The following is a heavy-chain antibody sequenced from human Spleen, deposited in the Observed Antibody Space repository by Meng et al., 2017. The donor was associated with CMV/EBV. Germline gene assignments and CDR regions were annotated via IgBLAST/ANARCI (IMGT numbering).Heavy chain of an antibody. Sequence: ASVKVSCKASGYNFTGYYMHWVRQAPGQGLEWMGWINPNSGGTNYAQKFEGRVTMTGDTSITTGYMELSRLRSDDMAVYDCARVKRYCTGGSCSPTGYYGMDVWGQGTTVTVSS. J-gene: IGHJ6*02. D-gene: IGHD2-15*01. CDR3: ARVKRYCTGGSCSPTGYYGMDV. CDR1: GYNFTGYY. V-gene: IGHV1-2*02. CDR2: INPNSGGT.